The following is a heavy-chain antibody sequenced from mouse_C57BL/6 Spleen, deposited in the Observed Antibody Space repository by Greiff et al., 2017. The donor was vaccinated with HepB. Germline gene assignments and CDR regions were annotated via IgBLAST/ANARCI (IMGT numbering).Heavy chain of an antibody. V-gene: IGHV3-6*01. CDR2: ISYDGSN. Sequence: EVQLQESGPGLVKPSQSLSLTCSVTGYSITSGYYWNWIRQFPGNKLEWMGYISYDGSNNYNPSLKNRISITRDTSKNQFFLKLNSVTTEDTATYYCARERGDDGYYSYWYFDVWGTGTTVTVSS. D-gene: IGHD2-3*01. CDR1: GYSITSGYY. J-gene: IGHJ1*03. CDR3: ARERGDDGYYSYWYFDV.